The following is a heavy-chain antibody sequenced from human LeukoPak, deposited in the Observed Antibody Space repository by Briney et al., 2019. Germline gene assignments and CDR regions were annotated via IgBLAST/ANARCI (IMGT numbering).Heavy chain of an antibody. CDR2: IRYDGSNK. D-gene: IGHD2-2*01. CDR1: GFTFSSYG. V-gene: IGHV3-30*02. CDR3: AKDLCSTGCRISYYFDY. J-gene: IGHJ4*02. Sequence: GGSLRLSCAASGFTFSSYGMHWVRQAPGKGLEWVAFIRYDGSNKYYADSVKGRFTISRDNSKNTLYLQMNSLRAEDTAVYYCAKDLCSTGCRISYYFDYWGQGTLVTVSS.